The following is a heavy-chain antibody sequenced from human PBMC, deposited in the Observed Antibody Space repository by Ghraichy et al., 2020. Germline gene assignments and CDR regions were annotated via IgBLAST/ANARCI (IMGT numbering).Heavy chain of an antibody. CDR2: IGQDGGAK. J-gene: IGHJ4*01. CDR3: AAWDSTSGNY. CDR1: GFTFINYW. Sequence: GESLNISCAASGFTFINYWMSWLRQAPGKGLEWVAHIGQDGGAKYYVDSVKGRFTISRDNAKNSLYLQINSLTVEVTAVYYCAAWDSTSGNYWGQGTLVTVSS. D-gene: IGHD6-13*01. V-gene: IGHV3-7*03.